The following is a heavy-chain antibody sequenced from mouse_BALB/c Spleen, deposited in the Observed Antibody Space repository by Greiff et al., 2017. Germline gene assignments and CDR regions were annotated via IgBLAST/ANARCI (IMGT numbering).Heavy chain of an antibody. CDR2: ISYDGSN. CDR3: ARKGLGRRAMDY. D-gene: IGHD4-1*01. J-gene: IGHJ4*01. V-gene: IGHV3-6*02. Sequence: EVQLQQSGPGLVKPSQSLSLTCSVTGYSITSGYYWNWIRQFPENKLEWMGYISYDGSNNYNPSLKNRISITRDTSKNQFFLKLNSVTTEDTATYYCARKGLGRRAMDYWGQGTSVTVSS. CDR1: GYSITSGYY.